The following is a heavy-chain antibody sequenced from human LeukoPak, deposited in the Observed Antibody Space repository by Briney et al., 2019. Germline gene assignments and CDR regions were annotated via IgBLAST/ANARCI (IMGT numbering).Heavy chain of an antibody. V-gene: IGHV7-4-1*02. D-gene: IGHD3-10*01. CDR2: INTNTGNP. J-gene: IGHJ4*02. CDR3: ARDNYYHYDY. Sequence: ASVKVSCKASGYTFTTYGVNWVRQAPGQGLEWVGWINTNTGNPTYAQGFTGRFVFSLDTSVSTAYLQISSLKAEDTAVYYCARDNYYHYDYWGQGTLVTVSS. CDR1: GYTFTTYG.